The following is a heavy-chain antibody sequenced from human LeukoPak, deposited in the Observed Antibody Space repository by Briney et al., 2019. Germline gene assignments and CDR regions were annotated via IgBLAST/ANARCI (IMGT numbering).Heavy chain of an antibody. J-gene: IGHJ2*01. D-gene: IGHD5-18*01. Sequence: SETLSLTCTVSGGSISSSSYYWGWIRQPPGKGLEWIGSIYYSGSTYYNPSLKSRVTISVDTSKNQFSLKLSSVTAADTAVYYCARAELVDTAMVSTWYFDLWGRGTLVTVSS. CDR2: IYYSGST. V-gene: IGHV4-39*07. CDR3: ARAELVDTAMVSTWYFDL. CDR1: GGSISSSSYY.